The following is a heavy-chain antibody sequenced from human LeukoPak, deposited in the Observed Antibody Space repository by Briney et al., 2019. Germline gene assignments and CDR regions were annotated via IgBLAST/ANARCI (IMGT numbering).Heavy chain of an antibody. Sequence: GASVKVSCKASGYTFTNYHLHWVRQAPGQGLEWMGIINPSGDSTTYARKFQGRVTVTRDTSTSTVYMELSSLTSEDTAVYYCARRVVTATHDAFDIWGQGTMVTVSS. J-gene: IGHJ3*02. CDR3: ARRVVTATHDAFDI. CDR2: INPSGDST. V-gene: IGHV1-46*01. CDR1: GYTFTNYH. D-gene: IGHD2-21*02.